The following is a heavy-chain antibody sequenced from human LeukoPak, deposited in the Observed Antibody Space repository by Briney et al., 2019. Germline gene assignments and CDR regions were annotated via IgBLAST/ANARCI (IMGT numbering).Heavy chain of an antibody. CDR1: GFTFSSYG. Sequence: GGSLRLSCAASGFTFSSYGMHWVRQAPGKGLEYVSAISSNGGSTYYADSVKGRFAISTDNSKSTLYLQMNSLRVEDTAVYFCAARKVRGVWFYLDYWGQGTLVTVSS. D-gene: IGHD3-10*01. CDR2: ISSNGGST. CDR3: AARKVRGVWFYLDY. J-gene: IGHJ4*02. V-gene: IGHV3-64*04.